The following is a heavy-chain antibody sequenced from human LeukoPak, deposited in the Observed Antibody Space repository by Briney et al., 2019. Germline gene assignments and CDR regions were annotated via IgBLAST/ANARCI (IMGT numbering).Heavy chain of an antibody. V-gene: IGHV4-59*08. Sequence: SETLSLTCTVSGGSISSYYWSWIRQPPGKGLEWIGYIYYSGSTNYNPSLKSRVTISVDTSKNQFSLKLNSVTAADTAVYYCARRGYSPRDAFDIWGQGTMVTVSS. CDR2: IYYSGST. CDR3: ARRGYSPRDAFDI. CDR1: GGSISSYY. D-gene: IGHD5-18*01. J-gene: IGHJ3*02.